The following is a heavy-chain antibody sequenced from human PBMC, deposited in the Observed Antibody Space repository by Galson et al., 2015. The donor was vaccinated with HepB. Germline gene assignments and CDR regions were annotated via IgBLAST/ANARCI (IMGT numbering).Heavy chain of an antibody. V-gene: IGHV3-15*01. J-gene: IGHJ3*02. CDR1: GFTFSNAW. Sequence: SLRLSCAASGFTFSNAWMSWVRQAPGKGLEWVGRTKSKTDGETTDYAAPVKGRFTISRDDSKNTLYLQMNSLKTEDTAVCYCTTDSSGTTPNAFDIWGQGTMVTVSS. D-gene: IGHD1-7*01. CDR3: TTDSSGTTPNAFDI. CDR2: TKSKTDGETT.